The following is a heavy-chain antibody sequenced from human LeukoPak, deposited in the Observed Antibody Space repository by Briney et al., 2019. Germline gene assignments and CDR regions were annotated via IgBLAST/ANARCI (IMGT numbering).Heavy chain of an antibody. CDR1: GFTFSSYS. CDR3: ARSSSGWLDS. CDR2: ISSSSSYI. J-gene: IGHJ4*02. V-gene: IGHV3-21*01. D-gene: IGHD6-19*01. Sequence: GGSLRLSCAASGFTFSSYSMNWVRQAPGKGLEWVSSISSSSSYIYYGDSVKGRFTISRDNAKNSLYLQMNSLRDEDTAVYYCARSSSGWLDSWGQGTLVTVSS.